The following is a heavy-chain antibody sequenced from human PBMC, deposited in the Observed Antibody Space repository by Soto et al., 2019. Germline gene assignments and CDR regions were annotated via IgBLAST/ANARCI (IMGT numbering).Heavy chain of an antibody. J-gene: IGHJ6*02. D-gene: IGHD6-13*01. CDR2: ISAYKGNT. V-gene: IGHV1-18*01. CDR1: GYTFTSYG. Sequence: QVQLVQSGAEVKKPGASVKVSCKASGYTFTSYGISWVRQAPGQGLEWMGWISAYKGNTNYAQKLQGRVTMTTDTSTGGAYTELRILRSDDTAVYFYARDWVLGQKLVGGFYYYGGMDVWGQGPTVAFSS. CDR3: ARDWVLGQKLVGGFYYYGGMDV.